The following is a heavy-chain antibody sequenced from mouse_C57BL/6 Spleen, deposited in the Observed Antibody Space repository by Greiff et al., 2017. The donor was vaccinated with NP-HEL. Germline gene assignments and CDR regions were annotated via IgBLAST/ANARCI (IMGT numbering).Heavy chain of an antibody. J-gene: IGHJ4*01. CDR3: AREASAMDY. Sequence: EVKLMESGGGLVKPGGSLKLSCAASGFTFSSYAMSWVRQTPEKRLEWVATISDGGSYTYYPDNVKGRFTISRDNAKNNLYLQMSQLKSEDTAMYYCAREASAMDYWGQGTSVTVSS. V-gene: IGHV5-4*01. CDR2: ISDGGSYT. CDR1: GFTFSSYA.